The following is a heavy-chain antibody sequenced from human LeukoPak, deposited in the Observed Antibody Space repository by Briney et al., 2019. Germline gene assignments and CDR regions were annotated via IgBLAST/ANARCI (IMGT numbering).Heavy chain of an antibody. V-gene: IGHV5-51*01. CDR2: NQPVDSDT. D-gene: IGHD2-2*01. CDR1: GCTFTTNW. J-gene: IGHJ3*02. CDR3: MSRGGPYISTWRDAFDM. Sequence: GESLKISCKGSGCTFTTNWIGWARQRPGKGVEWIGVNQPVDSDTRYSPSFQGQVTMSAYKSINTAYLQWSSLKASDTAMYYCMSRGGPYISTWRDAFDMWGQGTVVTVSP.